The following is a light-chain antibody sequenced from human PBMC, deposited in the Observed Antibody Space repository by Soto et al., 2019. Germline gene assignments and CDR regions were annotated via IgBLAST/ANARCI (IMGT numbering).Light chain of an antibody. CDR3: QQTNSSPLT. V-gene: IGKV1-12*01. CDR1: QGIRSW. CDR2: AAS. Sequence: DIQMTQSPSSVSASVGDRVTITCRASQGIRSWLAWFQQKPGKASKLLIYAASSLQSGVPSRFSGSGSGTDFTLTIINLQPEDFATYYCQQTNSSPLTFGGGTKVEIK. J-gene: IGKJ4*01.